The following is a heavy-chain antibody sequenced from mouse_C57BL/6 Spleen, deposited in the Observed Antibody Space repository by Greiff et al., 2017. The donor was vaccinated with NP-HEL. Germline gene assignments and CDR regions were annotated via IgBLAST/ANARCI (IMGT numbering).Heavy chain of an antibody. V-gene: IGHV1-59*01. CDR3: ARGGY. D-gene: IGHD1-1*02. J-gene: IGHJ2*01. Sequence: QVQLQQPGAELVRPGTSVKLSCKASGYTFTSYWMHWVKQRPGQGLEWIGVIDPSDSYTNYNQKFKGKATLTVDKSSSTAYMQLSSLTSEDSAVYYCARGGYWGQGTTLTVSS. CDR1: GYTFTSYW. CDR2: IDPSDSYT.